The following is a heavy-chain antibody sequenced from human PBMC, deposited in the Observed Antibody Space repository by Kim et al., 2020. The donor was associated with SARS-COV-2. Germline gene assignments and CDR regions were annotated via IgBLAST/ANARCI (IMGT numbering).Heavy chain of an antibody. D-gene: IGHD6-13*01. CDR1: GYTFTSYY. Sequence: ASVKVSCKASGYTFTSYYMHWVRQAPGQGLEWMGIINPSGGSTSYAQKFQGRVTMTRDTSTSTVYMELSSLRSEDTAVYYCARGMGPIAATYYMDVWGKGTTVTVSS. V-gene: IGHV1-46*01. J-gene: IGHJ6*03. CDR2: INPSGGST. CDR3: ARGMGPIAATYYMDV.